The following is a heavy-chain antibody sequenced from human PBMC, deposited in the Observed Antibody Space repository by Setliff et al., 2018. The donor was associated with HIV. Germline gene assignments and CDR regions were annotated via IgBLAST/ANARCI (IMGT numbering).Heavy chain of an antibody. D-gene: IGHD2-21*02. V-gene: IGHV4-4*09. CDR2: IHASGKT. CDR1: GGSLSSYY. J-gene: IGHJ4*02. CDR3: ATLDPSGGNFLAY. Sequence: SETLSLTCTVSGGSLSSYYWNWIRQPPGKGLEWIGYIHASGKTNYNPSLKSRVTISLDTSKMQFSLHLTSVTAADTAVYYCATLDPSGGNFLAYWGQGTLVTVSS.